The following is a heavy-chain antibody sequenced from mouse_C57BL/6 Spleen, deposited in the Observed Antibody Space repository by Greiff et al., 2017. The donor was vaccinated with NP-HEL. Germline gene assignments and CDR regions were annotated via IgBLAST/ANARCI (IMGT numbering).Heavy chain of an antibody. D-gene: IGHD3-2*02. CDR1: GFNIKDDY. J-gene: IGHJ3*01. Sequence: DVQLQESGAELVRPGASVKLSCTASGFNIKDDYMHWVKQRPEQGLEWIGWIDPENGDTEYASKFQGKATITADTSSNTAYLQLSSLTSEDTAVYYCTLDSSAAWFAYWGQGTLVTVSA. CDR2: IDPENGDT. V-gene: IGHV14-4*01. CDR3: TLDSSAAWFAY.